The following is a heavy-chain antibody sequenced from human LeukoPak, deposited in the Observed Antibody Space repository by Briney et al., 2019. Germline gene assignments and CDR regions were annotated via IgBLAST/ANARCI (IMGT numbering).Heavy chain of an antibody. Sequence: SETLSLTCAVYGGSFSGDYWSWIRQPPGKGREWIGEINHSGSTNYNPSLKSRVTISVDTSKNQFSLKLSSVTAADTAVYYCARPRQWLVRAPDAFDIWGQGTMVTVSS. V-gene: IGHV4-34*01. D-gene: IGHD6-19*01. CDR1: GGSFSGDY. J-gene: IGHJ3*02. CDR2: INHSGST. CDR3: ARPRQWLVRAPDAFDI.